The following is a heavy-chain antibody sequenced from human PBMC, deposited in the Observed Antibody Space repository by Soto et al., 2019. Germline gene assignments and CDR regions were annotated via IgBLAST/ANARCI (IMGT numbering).Heavy chain of an antibody. D-gene: IGHD2-15*01. CDR3: ARGSVVVVAANCPNNLFAP. CDR2: IYYSGST. J-gene: IGHJ5*02. V-gene: IGHV4-59*12. CDR1: GGSISSYY. Sequence: SETLSLTCTVSGGSISSYYWSWIRQPPGKGLEWIGYIYYSGSTNYNPSLKSRVTISVDTSKNQFSLKLSSATAADTAVYYCARGSVVVVAANCPNNLFAPWGQGTLVTVSS.